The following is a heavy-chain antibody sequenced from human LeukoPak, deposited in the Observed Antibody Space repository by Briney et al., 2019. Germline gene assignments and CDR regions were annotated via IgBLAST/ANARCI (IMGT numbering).Heavy chain of an antibody. D-gene: IGHD1-7*01. CDR3: VKQNLGDF. J-gene: IGHJ4*02. V-gene: IGHV3-23*01. CDR2: INGAGSST. CDR1: GFMFSNFV. Sequence: GGSLRLSCAASGFMFSNFVMTWVRQAPGKGLEWVSSINGAGSSTSYADSVRGRFTISRDNSKSALYLEMNRLRAEDTAIYYCVKQNLGDFWGQGTLVTVSS.